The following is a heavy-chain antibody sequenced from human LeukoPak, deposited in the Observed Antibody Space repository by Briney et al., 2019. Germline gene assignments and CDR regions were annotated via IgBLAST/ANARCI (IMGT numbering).Heavy chain of an antibody. V-gene: IGHV3-15*01. CDR2: IKSNTDGGTT. J-gene: IGHJ1*01. CDR3: TTASIVGATQH. Sequence: GGSLRLSCAASGFTFSNAWMSWVRQAPGKGLEWVGRIKSNTDGGTTDYAAPVKGRFTITRDDSKNTLYLQMNSLKTEDTAVYYCTTASIVGATQHWGQGTLVTVSS. D-gene: IGHD1-26*01. CDR1: GFTFSNAW.